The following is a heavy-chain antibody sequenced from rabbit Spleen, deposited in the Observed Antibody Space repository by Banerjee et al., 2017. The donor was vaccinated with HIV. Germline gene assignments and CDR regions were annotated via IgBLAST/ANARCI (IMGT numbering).Heavy chain of an antibody. CDR3: ARDGDDAGYDFFL. D-gene: IGHD3-1*01. CDR2: IYTGSGST. CDR1: GFDISTYH. V-gene: IGHV1S45*01. Sequence: QEQLEESGGDLVQPGASLTLTCTASGFDISTYHMCWVRQAPGKGLEWIGCIYTGSGSTYYASWANGRFTVSKTSTTVTLQMTSLTAADTAIYFCARDGDDAGYDFFLWGQGTLVTVS. J-gene: IGHJ3*01.